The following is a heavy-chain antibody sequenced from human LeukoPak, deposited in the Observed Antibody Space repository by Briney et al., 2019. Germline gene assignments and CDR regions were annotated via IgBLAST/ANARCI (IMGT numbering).Heavy chain of an antibody. CDR1: GFTFSSYA. CDR3: AKLSRPRRIVVVITCFDY. Sequence: PGGSLRLSCAASGFTFSSYAMSWVRQAPGKGLEWVSAISGSGGSTYYADSVKGRFTISRDNSKNTLYLQMNSLRAEDTAVYYCAKLSRPRRIVVVITCFDYWGQGTLVTVSS. J-gene: IGHJ4*02. D-gene: IGHD3-22*01. CDR2: ISGSGGST. V-gene: IGHV3-23*01.